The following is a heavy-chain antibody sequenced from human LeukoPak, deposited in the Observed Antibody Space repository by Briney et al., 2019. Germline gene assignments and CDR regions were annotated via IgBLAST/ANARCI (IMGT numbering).Heavy chain of an antibody. V-gene: IGHV4-30-4*08. CDR2: IYHSGST. CDR1: GGSISSGDYY. Sequence: SETLSLTCTVSGGSISSGDYYWSWIRQPPGKGLEWIGYIYHSGSTYYNPSLKSRVTISVDTSKNQFSLKLSSVTAADTAVYYCARSNPVGATGWFDPWGQGTLVTVSS. D-gene: IGHD1-26*01. CDR3: ARSNPVGATGWFDP. J-gene: IGHJ5*02.